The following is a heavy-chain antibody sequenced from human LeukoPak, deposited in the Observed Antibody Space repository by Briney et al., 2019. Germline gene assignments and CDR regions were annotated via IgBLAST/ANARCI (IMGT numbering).Heavy chain of an antibody. Sequence: PSETLSLTCTVSGGSISSSNYYWGWIRQPPGKGLEWIASIHYSETTYYNPSLKSRVTISVDTSKNHFSLKLSSVTAADTAVYYCARQNLYYDIPYYYYYMDVWGKGTTVTVSS. CDR3: ARQNLYYDIPYYYYYMDV. D-gene: IGHD3-9*01. CDR1: GGSISSSNYY. V-gene: IGHV4-39*01. CDR2: IHYSETT. J-gene: IGHJ6*03.